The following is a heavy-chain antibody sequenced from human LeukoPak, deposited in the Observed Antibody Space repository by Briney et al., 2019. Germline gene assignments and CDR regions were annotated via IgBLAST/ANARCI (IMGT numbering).Heavy chain of an antibody. CDR3: AKASRQLVDRGYYFDY. Sequence: AGGSLRLSCAASGFTFSSYAMSWVRQAPGKGLEWVSTISVNGGSTYYADSVKGRFTTSRDNSENTLFLQMNSLRAEDTAVYYCAKASRQLVDRGYYFDYWGQGTLVTVSS. CDR1: GFTFSSYA. V-gene: IGHV3-23*01. D-gene: IGHD6-13*01. J-gene: IGHJ4*02. CDR2: ISVNGGST.